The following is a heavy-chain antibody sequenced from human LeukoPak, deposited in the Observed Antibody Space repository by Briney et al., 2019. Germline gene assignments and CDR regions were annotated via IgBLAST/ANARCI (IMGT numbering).Heavy chain of an antibody. J-gene: IGHJ4*02. CDR3: ARGKGGSYPYYFDY. D-gene: IGHD1-26*01. CDR1: GGSISSGDYY. Sequence: SETLSLTCTVSGGSISSGDYYWSWIRQPPGKGLEWIGYIYYSGSTYYNPSLKSRVTISVDTSRNQFSLKLSSVTAADTAVYYCARGKGGSYPYYFDYWGQGTLVTVSS. V-gene: IGHV4-30-4*08. CDR2: IYYSGST.